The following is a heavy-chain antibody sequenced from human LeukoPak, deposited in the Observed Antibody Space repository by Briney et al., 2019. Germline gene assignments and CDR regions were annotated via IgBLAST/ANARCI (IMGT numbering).Heavy chain of an antibody. CDR2: TYPGDSDT. Sequence: GESLKISCKGSGYSFTSYWIGWVRQMPGKGLEWMGITYPGDSDTRYSPSFQGQVTISADKSISTAYLQWSSLKASDTAMYYCARRGRAREEASDIWGQGTMVTVSS. V-gene: IGHV5-51*01. J-gene: IGHJ3*02. CDR1: GYSFTSYW. CDR3: ARRGRAREEASDI.